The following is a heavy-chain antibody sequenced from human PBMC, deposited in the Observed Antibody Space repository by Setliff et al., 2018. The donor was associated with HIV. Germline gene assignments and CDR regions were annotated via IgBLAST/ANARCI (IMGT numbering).Heavy chain of an antibody. V-gene: IGHV3-30*18. CDR3: AKDRAPGNPPLQWLGD. J-gene: IGHJ4*02. Sequence: LRLPCAASGFTFSSYGLHWVRQAPGKRVEWGVVRWYDGRNKYYADSVKGRFNISSDNSRDTLYLKMTRLGGEDTAVYYCAKDRAPGNPPLQWLGDWGQGTLVTVSS. CDR1: GFTFSSYG. CDR2: RWYDGRNK. D-gene: IGHD6-19*01.